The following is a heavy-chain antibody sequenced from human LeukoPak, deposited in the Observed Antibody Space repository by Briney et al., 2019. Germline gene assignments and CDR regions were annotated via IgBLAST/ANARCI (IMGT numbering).Heavy chain of an antibody. CDR1: GGSISSYY. Sequence: SETLSLTCTVSGGSISSYYWSWIRQPPGKGLEWIGYIYYSGSTNYNPSLKSRVTISVDTSKNQFSLKLSSVTAADTAVYYCARGGRLRFLEWLSTFDPWGQGTLVTVSS. V-gene: IGHV4-59*01. J-gene: IGHJ5*02. D-gene: IGHD3-3*01. CDR2: IYYSGST. CDR3: ARGGRLRFLEWLSTFDP.